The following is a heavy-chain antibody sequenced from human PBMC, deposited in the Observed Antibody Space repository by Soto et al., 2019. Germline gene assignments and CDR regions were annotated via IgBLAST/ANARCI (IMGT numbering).Heavy chain of an antibody. V-gene: IGHV4-34*01. CDR1: GGSFSGYY. CDR2: VNHSGSP. D-gene: IGHD2-2*01. CDR3: VSSMATYQYYGMDV. J-gene: IGHJ6*02. Sequence: QVQLQQWGAGLLKPSETLSLTCAVYGGSFSGYYWSWIRQPPGKGLEWLGEVNHSGSPNYNPSLKRRVSISVDTSKNQISLKVSSVTAADTAVDYCVSSMATYQYYGMDVWGQGTTVTVSS.